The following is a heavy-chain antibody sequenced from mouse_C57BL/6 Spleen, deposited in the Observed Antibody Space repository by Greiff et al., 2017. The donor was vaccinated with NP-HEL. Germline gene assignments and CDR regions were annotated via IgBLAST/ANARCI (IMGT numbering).Heavy chain of an antibody. J-gene: IGHJ4*01. V-gene: IGHV1-7*01. CDR1: GYTFTSYW. D-gene: IGHD1-1*01. CDR3: ARPTRSSYDAMDY. CDR2: INPSSGYT. Sequence: QVQLQQSGAELAKPGASVKLSCKASGYTFTSYWMHWVKQRPGQGLEWIGYINPSSGYTKYNQKFKDKATLTADKSSSTAYMQLSSLTYEDSAVYYCARPTRSSYDAMDYWGQGTSVTVSS.